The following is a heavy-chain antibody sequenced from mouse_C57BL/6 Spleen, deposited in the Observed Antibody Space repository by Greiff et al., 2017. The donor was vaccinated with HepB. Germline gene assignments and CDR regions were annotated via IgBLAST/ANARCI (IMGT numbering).Heavy chain of an antibody. D-gene: IGHD2-5*01. CDR3: ARPHSNYGGAWFAY. Sequence: VQRVESGAELMKPGASVKLSCKATGYTFTGYWIEWVKQRPGHGLEWIGEILPGSGSTNYNEKFKGKATFTADTSSNTAYMRLSSLTTEDSAIYYCARPHSNYGGAWFAYWGQGTLVTVSA. CDR1: GYTFTGYW. J-gene: IGHJ3*01. CDR2: ILPGSGST. V-gene: IGHV1-9*01.